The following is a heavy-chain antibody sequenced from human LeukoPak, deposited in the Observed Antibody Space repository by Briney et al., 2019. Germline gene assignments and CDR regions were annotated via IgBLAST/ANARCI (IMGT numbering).Heavy chain of an antibody. Sequence: GGSLRLSCAASGFTFDDYGMSWVRQAPGKGLEWVSGINWNGGSTGYADSVKGRFTISRDNAKNSLYLQMNSLRAEDTALYYCARSYYHDSSGYSRPFDYWGQRTLVTVSS. D-gene: IGHD3-22*01. J-gene: IGHJ4*02. CDR3: ARSYYHDSSGYSRPFDY. CDR2: INWNGGST. V-gene: IGHV3-20*04. CDR1: GFTFDDYG.